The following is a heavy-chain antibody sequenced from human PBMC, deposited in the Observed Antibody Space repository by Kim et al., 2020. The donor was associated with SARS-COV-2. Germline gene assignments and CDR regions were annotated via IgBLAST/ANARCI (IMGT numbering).Heavy chain of an antibody. CDR3: AKDRGDEVLLGWFDP. Sequence: ESAKGRFTSSRDNSKNTLYLQMNSLRAEDTAVYYCAKDRGDEVLLGWFDPWGQGTLVTVSS. J-gene: IGHJ5*02. V-gene: IGHV3-23*02. D-gene: IGHD2-21*01.